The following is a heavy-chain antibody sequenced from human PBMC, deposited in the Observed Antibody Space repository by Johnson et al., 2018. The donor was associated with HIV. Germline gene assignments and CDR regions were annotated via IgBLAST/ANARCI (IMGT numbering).Heavy chain of an antibody. CDR3: AREGGGHDYGDRDAFDI. CDR1: GFTFSSYA. CDR2: ISSNGGST. Sequence: VQLVESGGGVVQPGMSLRLSYAASGFTFSSYAMHWVRQAPGKGLEYFSAISSNGGSTYYANSVKGRFTISRDNSKNTLYLQMGSLRAEDMAVYYCAREGGGHDYGDRDAFDIWGQGTMVTVSS. D-gene: IGHD4-17*01. V-gene: IGHV3-64*01. J-gene: IGHJ3*02.